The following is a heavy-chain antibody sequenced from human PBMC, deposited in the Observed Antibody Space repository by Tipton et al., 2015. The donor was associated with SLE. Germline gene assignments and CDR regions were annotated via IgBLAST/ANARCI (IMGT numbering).Heavy chain of an antibody. CDR2: INSDGSST. Sequence: SLRLSCAASGFTFSSYWMHWVRQAPGKGLVWVSRINSDGSSTSYADSVKGRFTISRDNAKNTLYLQMNSLRAEDTAVYYCARPRDYDFWSGYIDAFDIWGQGTLVTVSS. V-gene: IGHV3-74*01. J-gene: IGHJ3*02. CDR3: ARPRDYDFWSGYIDAFDI. D-gene: IGHD3-3*01. CDR1: GFTFSSYW.